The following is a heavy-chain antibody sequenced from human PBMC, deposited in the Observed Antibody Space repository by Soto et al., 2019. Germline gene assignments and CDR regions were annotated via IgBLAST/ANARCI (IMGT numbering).Heavy chain of an antibody. CDR1: GGSITSYH. Sequence: SETLALTCIVSGGSITSYHWSWIRQFPGKGLEWIAYTSYTGNTNYNPSLQSRVTISIDTSKNQFSLKLNSVTAADTAVYYCAIGSGWQDMDYWGQGTLVTVSP. CDR3: AIGSGWQDMDY. V-gene: IGHV4-59*12. J-gene: IGHJ4*02. D-gene: IGHD6-19*01. CDR2: TSYTGNT.